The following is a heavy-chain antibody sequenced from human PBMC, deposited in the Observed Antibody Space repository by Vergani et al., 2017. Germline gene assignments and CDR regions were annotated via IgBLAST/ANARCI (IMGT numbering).Heavy chain of an antibody. CDR3: ARWGSEWPGRWFDP. CDR2: INPSGGST. J-gene: IGHJ5*02. V-gene: IGHV1-46*01. D-gene: IGHD3-16*01. CDR1: GYTFTSYY. Sequence: QVQLVQSGAEVKKPGASVKVSCKASGYTFTSYYMHWVRQAPGQGLEWMGIINPSGGSTSYAQKFQGRVTMTRDTSISTAYMELSRLRSDDTAVYYCARWGSEWPGRWFDPWGQGTLVTVSS.